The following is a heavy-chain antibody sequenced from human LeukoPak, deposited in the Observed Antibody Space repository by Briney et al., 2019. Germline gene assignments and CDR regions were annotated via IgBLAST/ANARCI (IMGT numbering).Heavy chain of an antibody. Sequence: PGGSLRLSCAASGFTFSSYAMHRVRQAPGKGLEWVSSISSSSSYIYYADSVKGRFTISRDNAKNSLYLQMNSLRAEDTAVYYCARGQLPDRGYGMDVWGQGTTVTVSS. CDR2: ISSSSSYI. J-gene: IGHJ6*02. CDR3: ARGQLPDRGYGMDV. CDR1: GFTFSSYA. V-gene: IGHV3-21*01. D-gene: IGHD2-2*01.